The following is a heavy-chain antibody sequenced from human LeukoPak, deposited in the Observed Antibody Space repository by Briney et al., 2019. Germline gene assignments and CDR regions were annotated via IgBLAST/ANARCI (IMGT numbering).Heavy chain of an antibody. J-gene: IGHJ1*01. CDR2: ISYDGSNK. D-gene: IGHD1-26*01. CDR3: ARERGSYPIGYFQH. V-gene: IGHV3-30*04. CDR1: GFTFSSYA. Sequence: GRSLRLSCAASGFTFSSYAMHWVRQAPGKGLEWVVVISYDGSNKYYADSVKGRFTISRDNSKNTLYLQMNSLRAEDTAVYYCARERGSYPIGYFQHWGQGTLVTVSS.